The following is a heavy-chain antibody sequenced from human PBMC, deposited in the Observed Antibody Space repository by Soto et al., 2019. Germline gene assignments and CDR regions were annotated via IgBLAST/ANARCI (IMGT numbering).Heavy chain of an antibody. CDR1: GFTFTTYW. Sequence: GGSLRLSCAASGFTFTTYWMSWVRQAPGKGLEWVANIKQDGSDKYYVDSVKGRFTISRDNAKNPLFLQMNSLRAEDTAVYYCARVGCSGGSCFDAFDIWGQGTMVTVSS. CDR2: IKQDGSDK. CDR3: ARVGCSGGSCFDAFDI. V-gene: IGHV3-7*03. J-gene: IGHJ3*02. D-gene: IGHD2-15*01.